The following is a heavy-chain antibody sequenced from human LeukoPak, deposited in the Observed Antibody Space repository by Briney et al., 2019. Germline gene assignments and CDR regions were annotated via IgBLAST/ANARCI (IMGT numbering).Heavy chain of an antibody. CDR3: AHGPGFDY. J-gene: IGHJ4*02. D-gene: IGHD1-14*01. CDR1: GGSISSRNW. Sequence: SGTLSLTCAVSGGSISSRNWWTWVRQPPGKGLEWIGEISHSGSTNYNPSLESRVTVSVDNSKNQFSLKLSSVTAADTAVYYCAHGPGFDYWGQGTLVSVSS. CDR2: ISHSGST. V-gene: IGHV4-4*02.